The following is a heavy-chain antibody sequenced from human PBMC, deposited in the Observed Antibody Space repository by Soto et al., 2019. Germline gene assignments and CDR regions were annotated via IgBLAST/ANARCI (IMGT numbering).Heavy chain of an antibody. CDR1: GYTFTSYA. V-gene: IGHV1-3*01. CDR3: ARSIVVVTALDY. CDR2: INAGNGNT. J-gene: IGHJ4*02. Sequence: ASVKVSCKASGYTFTSYAMHWVLQAPGQRLEWMGWINAGNGNTKYSQKFQGRVTITRDTSASTAYMGLSSLRSEDTAVYYCARSIVVVTALDYWGQGTLVTVSS. D-gene: IGHD2-21*02.